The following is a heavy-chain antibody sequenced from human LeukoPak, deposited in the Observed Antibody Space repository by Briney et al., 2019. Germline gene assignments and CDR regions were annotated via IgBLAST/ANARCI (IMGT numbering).Heavy chain of an antibody. CDR1: GGSISSYY. J-gene: IGHJ6*02. CDR2: IYTSGST. Sequence: SETLSLTCTVSGGSISSYYWSWIRQPAGKGLEWIGRIYTSGSTNYNPSLKSRVTMSVDTSKNRFSLKLSSVTAADTAVYYCARGTGYSSSWSNYYYYGMDVWGQGTTVTVSS. D-gene: IGHD6-13*01. CDR3: ARGTGYSSSWSNYYYYGMDV. V-gene: IGHV4-4*07.